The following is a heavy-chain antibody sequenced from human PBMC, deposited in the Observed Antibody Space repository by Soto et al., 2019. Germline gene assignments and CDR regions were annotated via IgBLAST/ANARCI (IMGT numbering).Heavy chain of an antibody. Sequence: EVQLLETGGGLAQPGGSLRLSCVASGFTFNYYDMSWVRQAPGKGLEWVSIISSTGVTTYYADSVKGRFTISRDNFKNTLWLQMNSLRAEDTAVYYCVDPVPAATHYDYYNMDVWGQGTTVTVSS. CDR2: ISSTGVTT. CDR1: GFTFNYYD. J-gene: IGHJ6*02. V-gene: IGHV3-23*01. D-gene: IGHD2-2*01. CDR3: VDPVPAATHYDYYNMDV.